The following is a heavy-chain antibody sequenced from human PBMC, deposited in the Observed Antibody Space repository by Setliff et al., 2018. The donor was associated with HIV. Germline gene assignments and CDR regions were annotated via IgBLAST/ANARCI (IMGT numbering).Heavy chain of an antibody. Sequence: GGSLRLSCAASGFTFSGSAMHWVRQASGKGLEWVGRILDKANNYATAYAASLEGRFTISRDDSKNTAYLQMSSLKTEDTAVYYCARPQYFYDIGGSDYWDQGTLVTVSS. D-gene: IGHD3-22*01. CDR3: ARPQYFYDIGGSDY. V-gene: IGHV3-73*01. J-gene: IGHJ4*02. CDR1: GFTFSGSA. CDR2: ILDKANNYAT.